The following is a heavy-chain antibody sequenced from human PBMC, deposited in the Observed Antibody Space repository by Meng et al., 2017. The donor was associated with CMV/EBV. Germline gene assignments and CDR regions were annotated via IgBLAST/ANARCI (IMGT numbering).Heavy chain of an antibody. Sequence: GESLKISCAASGFTFSSYGMHWVRQAPGKGLEWVAFIRYDGSNKYYADSVKGRFTISRDNSKNTLYLQMNSLRAEDTAAYYCANQYSSSWGGGYFDYWGQGTLVTVSS. J-gene: IGHJ4*02. CDR1: GFTFSSYG. D-gene: IGHD6-13*01. V-gene: IGHV3-30*02. CDR3: ANQYSSSWGGGYFDY. CDR2: IRYDGSNK.